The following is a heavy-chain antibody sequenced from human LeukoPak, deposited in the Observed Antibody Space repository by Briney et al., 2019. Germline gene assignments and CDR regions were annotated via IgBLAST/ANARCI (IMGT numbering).Heavy chain of an antibody. Sequence: GGSLRLSCAASGFTFSSYWMSWVRQAPGKGLEWVANIKQDGSEKYYVDSVKGRFTISRDNAKNSLYLQMNSLRAEDTAVYYCASDRYSSGWYRGSPFDYWGQGTLVTVSS. CDR2: IKQDGSEK. CDR3: ASDRYSSGWYRGSPFDY. CDR1: GFTFSSYW. D-gene: IGHD6-19*01. J-gene: IGHJ4*02. V-gene: IGHV3-7*01.